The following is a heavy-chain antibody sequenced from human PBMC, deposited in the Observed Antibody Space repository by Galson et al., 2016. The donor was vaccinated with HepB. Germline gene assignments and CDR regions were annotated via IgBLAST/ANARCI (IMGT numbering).Heavy chain of an antibody. CDR2: ISWDGGST. J-gene: IGHJ6*02. Sequence: SLRPSCAASGFTFDDYTMHWVRQSPGKGLDWVSLISWDGGSTYYADSVKGRFTISSDHSKNSLYPQMNSLRAEGTAVYYCAKGPTGYYYYGMDVWGQGTTVTVSS. D-gene: IGHD1-14*01. CDR3: AKGPTGYYYYGMDV. V-gene: IGHV3-43*01. CDR1: GFTFDDYT.